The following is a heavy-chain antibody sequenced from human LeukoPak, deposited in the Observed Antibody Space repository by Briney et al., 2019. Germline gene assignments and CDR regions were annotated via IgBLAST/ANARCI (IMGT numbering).Heavy chain of an antibody. CDR1: GITFSRHW. V-gene: IGHV3-7*01. CDR2: IKQDGSEK. CDR3: ARDGSGIEPVAYLKGMDV. Sequence: GGSLRLSCVASGITFSRHWMSWVRQAPGKGLEWVANIKQDGSEKYFVDSVKGRFTISRDNAKNSLYLQMNSLRVEDTALYYCARDGSGIEPVAYLKGMDVWGQGTTVTVSS. J-gene: IGHJ6*02. D-gene: IGHD6-13*01.